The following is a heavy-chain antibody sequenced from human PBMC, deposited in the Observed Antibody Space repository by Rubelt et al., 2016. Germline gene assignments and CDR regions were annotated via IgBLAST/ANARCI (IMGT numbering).Heavy chain of an antibody. CDR1: GYSFTSYA. D-gene: IGHD6-13*01. J-gene: IGHJ6*02. CDR2: FNAGDGNT. Sequence: QVQLVQSGAEVKKPGASVKVPCRASGYSFTSYAMHWVRQAPGQRLEWMGWFNAGDGNTKYSQNFQGRVTITRDTSASTGYMELSSLRSEDTAVYYWAGEYSRTWYDGMDVWGQGTTVTVSS. CDR3: AGEYSRTWYDGMDV. V-gene: IGHV1-3*01.